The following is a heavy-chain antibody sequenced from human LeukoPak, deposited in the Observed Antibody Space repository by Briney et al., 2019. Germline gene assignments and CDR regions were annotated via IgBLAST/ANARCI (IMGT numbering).Heavy chain of an antibody. CDR1: GFTFSSFW. D-gene: IGHD6-19*01. Sequence: GGSLRLSCAASGFTFSSFWMSWVRQAPGKGLEWVANIRKDGSLQYYVDSVEGRFTISRDNAKNSLYLQMNSLRAEDTAVYYCARDTPSGWTDWGQGTLVTVSS. V-gene: IGHV3-7*01. CDR3: ARDTPSGWTD. J-gene: IGHJ4*02. CDR2: IRKDGSLQ.